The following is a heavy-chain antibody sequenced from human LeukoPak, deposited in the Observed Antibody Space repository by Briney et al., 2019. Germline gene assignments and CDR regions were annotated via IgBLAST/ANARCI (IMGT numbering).Heavy chain of an antibody. CDR1: GYTFTGYY. V-gene: IGHV1-2*02. CDR3: AGDRWSIMITFGGVIANWFDP. CDR2: INPNSGGT. D-gene: IGHD3-16*02. Sequence: ASVKVSCKASGYTFTGYYMHWVRQAPGQGLEWMGWINPNSGGTNYAQKFQGRVTMTRDTSISTAYMELSRLRSDDTAVYYCAGDRWSIMITFGGVIANWFDPWGQGTLVTVSS. J-gene: IGHJ5*02.